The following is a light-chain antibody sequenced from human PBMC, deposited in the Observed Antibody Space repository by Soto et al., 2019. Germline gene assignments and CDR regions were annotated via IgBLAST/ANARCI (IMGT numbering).Light chain of an antibody. CDR1: QGITND. CDR2: TAS. Sequence: DIQMTQSPSSLSASVRDRVTITCRASQGITNDLGWYQQKPGKAPKRLISTASSLQSGVPSRFSGSGSGTELTLTIRSLQPEDFATYSRLPHYSYPWTFGQGTKVEVK. V-gene: IGKV1-17*01. J-gene: IGKJ1*01. CDR3: LPHYSYPWT.